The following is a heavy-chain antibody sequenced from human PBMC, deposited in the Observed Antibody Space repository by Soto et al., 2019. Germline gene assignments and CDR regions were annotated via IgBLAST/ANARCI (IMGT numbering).Heavy chain of an antibody. CDR3: ARLFYYYGSGSPQAHFDY. CDR2: IYHSGST. CDR1: GGSISSGGYS. D-gene: IGHD3-10*01. V-gene: IGHV4-30-2*01. Sequence: SETLSLTCAVSGGSISSGGYSWSWIRQPPGKGLEWIGYIYHSGSTYYNPSLKSRVTISVDRSKNQFSLKLSSVTAADTAVYYCARLFYYYGSGSPQAHFDYWGQGTLVTVSS. J-gene: IGHJ4*02.